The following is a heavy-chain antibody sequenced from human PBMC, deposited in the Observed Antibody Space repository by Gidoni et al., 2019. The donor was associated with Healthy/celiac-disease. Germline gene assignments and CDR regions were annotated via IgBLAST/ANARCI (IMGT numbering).Heavy chain of an antibody. CDR3: ARGGGTQVGETYFEN. CDR1: GFTFSNHG. Sequence: QVQLVESGGGVVQPGRSLRLSCAASGFTFSNHGMHWVRQAPGKGLYWVAVIWYDGSHKFYGDSVKGRFTVSRDNSKNTVYLQMNSLRAEDTAVYYCARGGGTQVGETYFENWGQGALVTVSS. J-gene: IGHJ4*02. CDR2: IWYDGSHK. D-gene: IGHD1-26*01. V-gene: IGHV3-33*01.